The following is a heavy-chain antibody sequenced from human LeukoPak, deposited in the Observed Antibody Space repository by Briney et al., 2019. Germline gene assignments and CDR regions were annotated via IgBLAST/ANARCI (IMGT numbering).Heavy chain of an antibody. CDR1: GGSISSGSYY. V-gene: IGHV4-61*02. J-gene: IGHJ4*02. D-gene: IGHD3-3*01. Sequence: SQTLPLTCTVSGGSISSGSYYWSWIRQPAGKGLEWIGRIYTSGSTNYNPSLKSRVTISVDTSKNQFSLKLSSVTAADTAVYYCAGKEFRQRFLEWLPDYWGQGTLVTVSS. CDR3: AGKEFRQRFLEWLPDY. CDR2: IYTSGST.